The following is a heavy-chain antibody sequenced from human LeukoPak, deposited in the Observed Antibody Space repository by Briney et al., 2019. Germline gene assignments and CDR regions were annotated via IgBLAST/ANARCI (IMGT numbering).Heavy chain of an antibody. CDR2: IDPSDSYT. D-gene: IGHD3-22*01. CDR3: ARRRYYDSSGYYYDLDY. V-gene: IGHV5-10-1*01. J-gene: IGHJ4*02. CDR1: GYSFTSYW. Sequence: GESLKISCKGSGYSFTSYWISWVRQTPGKGLEWMVRIDPSDSYTNYSPSFQGHVTISADKSISTAYLQWSSLKASDTARNYCARRRYYDSSGYYYDLDYWGQGTLVTVSS.